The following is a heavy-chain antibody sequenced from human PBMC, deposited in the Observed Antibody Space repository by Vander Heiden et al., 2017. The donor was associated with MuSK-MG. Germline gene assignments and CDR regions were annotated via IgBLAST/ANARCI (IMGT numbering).Heavy chain of an antibody. V-gene: IGHV4-39*07. CDR3: ARRIPERMTIFGVVFDY. Sequence: QLQLQESGPGLVKPSETLSLTCTAPGGSISSSSYYWGWIRQPPGKGLEWIGSIYYSGSTYYNPARKRRVTISVDTSKNQFALKLSSVNAEEQAVYYCARRIPERMTIFGVVFDYWGQGTLVTVSS. CDR1: GGSISSSSYY. CDR2: IYYSGST. D-gene: IGHD3-3*01. J-gene: IGHJ4*02.